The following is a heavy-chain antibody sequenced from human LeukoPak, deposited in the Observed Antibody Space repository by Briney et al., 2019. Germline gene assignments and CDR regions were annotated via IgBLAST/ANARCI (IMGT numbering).Heavy chain of an antibody. CDR3: ASTLGYCSSTSCPSPYYFDY. CDR1: GGSISSYY. Sequence: SETLSLTCTVSGGSISSYYWSWIRQPPGKGLEWIGYIYYSGSTNYNPSLKSRVTISVDTSKNQFSLKLSSVTAADTAVYYCASTLGYCSSTSCPSPYYFDYWGQGTLVTVSS. V-gene: IGHV4-59*08. CDR2: IYYSGST. J-gene: IGHJ4*02. D-gene: IGHD2-2*01.